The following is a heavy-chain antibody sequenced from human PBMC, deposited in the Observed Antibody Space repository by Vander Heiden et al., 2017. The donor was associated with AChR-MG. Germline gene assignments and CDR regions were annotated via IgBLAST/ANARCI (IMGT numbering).Heavy chain of an antibody. CDR3: AKVPHYDSSGYPDPYYFDY. D-gene: IGHD3-22*01. J-gene: IGHJ4*02. CDR2: ISGSGGST. CDR1: GFTFSSSA. V-gene: IGHV3-23*01. Sequence: EVQLLESGGGLVQSWGSLRLACAASGFTFSSSAMGWVRQAPGKGLGWVSAISGSGGSTYYADSVKGRFTISRDNSKNTLYLQMNSLRAEDTAVYYCAKVPHYDSSGYPDPYYFDYWGQGTLVTVSS.